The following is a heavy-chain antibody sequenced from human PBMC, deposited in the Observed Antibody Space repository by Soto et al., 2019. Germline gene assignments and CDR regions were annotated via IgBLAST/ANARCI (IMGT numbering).Heavy chain of an antibody. V-gene: IGHV1-69*13. J-gene: IGHJ4*02. Sequence: GASVKVSCKASGGTFSSYAISWVRQAPGQGLEWMGGIIPIFGTANYAQKFQGRVTITADESTSTAYMELSSLRSEDTAVYYCAREQSGYSSGWYPFDYWGQGTLVTVSS. CDR2: IIPIFGTA. CDR3: AREQSGYSSGWYPFDY. CDR1: GGTFSSYA. D-gene: IGHD6-19*01.